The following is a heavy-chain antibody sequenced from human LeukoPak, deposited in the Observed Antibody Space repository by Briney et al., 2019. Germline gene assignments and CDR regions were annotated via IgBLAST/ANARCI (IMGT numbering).Heavy chain of an antibody. D-gene: IGHD2-2*01. CDR1: GFTFSSYA. Sequence: GGSLRLSCAASGFTFSSYAMSWVRQAPGKGLEWVSAISGSGGSTYYADSVKGRFTISRDNSKNTLYLQMNSLRAEDTAVYYCAKDYSYCSGTSCYSTPDAFDIWGQGTMVTVSS. CDR3: AKDYSYCSGTSCYSTPDAFDI. V-gene: IGHV3-23*01. CDR2: ISGSGGST. J-gene: IGHJ3*02.